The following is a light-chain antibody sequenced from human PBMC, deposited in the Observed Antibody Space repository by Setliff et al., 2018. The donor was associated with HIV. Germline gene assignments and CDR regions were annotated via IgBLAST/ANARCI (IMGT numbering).Light chain of an antibody. CDR3: SSYTTNTDV. V-gene: IGLV2-14*03. CDR2: DVT. CDR1: TSDVGGFTY. J-gene: IGLJ3*02. Sequence: QSALTQPASVSGSPGRSITISCTAATSDVGGFTYVSWYQQHPGKAPKLMIYDVTHRPSGVSNRFSGSKSGNTASLTISGLQAEDEADYYCSSYTTNTDVFGGGTKVTVL.